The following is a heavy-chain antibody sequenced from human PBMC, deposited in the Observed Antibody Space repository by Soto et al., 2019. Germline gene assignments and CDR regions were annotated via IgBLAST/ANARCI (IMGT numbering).Heavy chain of an antibody. CDR3: ARVVRGWGGEIDY. CDR2: ISAYNGNT. J-gene: IGHJ4*02. V-gene: IGHV1-18*01. Sequence: QVQLVQSGAEVKKPGASVKVSCKASGYTFTSYGISWVRQAPGQGLEWMGWISAYNGNTNYAQKLQGRVTMTTDTSANRAHMELRSLRSGHKAVYYCARVVRGWGGEIDYWGQGTLVTVSS. D-gene: IGHD6-19*01. CDR1: GYTFTSYG.